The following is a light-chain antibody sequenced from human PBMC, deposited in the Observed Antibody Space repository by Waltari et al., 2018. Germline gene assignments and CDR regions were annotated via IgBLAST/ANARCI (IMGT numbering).Light chain of an antibody. CDR2: EVN. Sequence: QSALTQPASVSGSPGQSITISCTGTSSDVGGYNDVSWYQPHPGKAPKLMIYEVNNRPSGVSNRFSGSKSGNTASLTIYGLQAEDEADYYCSSYTSSSTRVFGGGTKLTVL. V-gene: IGLV2-14*01. CDR3: SSYTSSSTRV. J-gene: IGLJ3*02. CDR1: SSDVGGYND.